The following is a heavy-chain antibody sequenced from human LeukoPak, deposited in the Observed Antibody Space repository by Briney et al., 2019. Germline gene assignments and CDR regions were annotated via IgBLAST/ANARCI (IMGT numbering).Heavy chain of an antibody. V-gene: IGHV3-23*01. CDR3: ARGYRYYDSSGYLDY. CDR1: GFTFSNYA. D-gene: IGHD3-22*01. J-gene: IGHJ4*02. Sequence: GGSLRLSCAASGFTFSNYAMSWVRQAPEKGLEWVSSLSGSGSRTLFADSVKGRFTVSRDNSKNTLYLQMNSLRAEDTAVYYCARGYRYYDSSGYLDYWGQGTLVTVSS. CDR2: LSGSGSRT.